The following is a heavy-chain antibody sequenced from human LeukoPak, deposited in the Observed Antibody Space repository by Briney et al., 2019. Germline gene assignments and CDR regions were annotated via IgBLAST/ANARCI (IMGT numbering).Heavy chain of an antibody. D-gene: IGHD3-10*01. J-gene: IGHJ4*02. CDR3: AKPRAAYYYGSGSYYMGIAFDY. V-gene: IGHV3-23*01. CDR2: ISGSGGST. Sequence: GGSLRLSCAASGFTFSSYAMSWVRQAPGKGLEWVSAISGSGGSTYYADSVKGRFTISRDNSKNPLYLQMNSLRAEDTAVYYCAKPRAAYYYGSGSYYMGIAFDYWGQGTLVTVSS. CDR1: GFTFSSYA.